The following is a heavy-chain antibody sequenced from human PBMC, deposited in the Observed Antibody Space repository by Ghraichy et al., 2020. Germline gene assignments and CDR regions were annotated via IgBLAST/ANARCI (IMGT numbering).Heavy chain of an antibody. V-gene: IGHV3-48*03. D-gene: IGHD6-19*01. CDR2: ISSSGSTI. J-gene: IGHJ4*02. Sequence: GGSLRLSCAASGFTFSSYEMNWVRQAPGKGLEWVSYISSSGSTIYYADSVKGRFTISRDNAKNSLYLQMNSLRAEDTAVYYCARERGDSSGSLYFDYWGQGTLVTVSS. CDR1: GFTFSSYE. CDR3: ARERGDSSGSLYFDY.